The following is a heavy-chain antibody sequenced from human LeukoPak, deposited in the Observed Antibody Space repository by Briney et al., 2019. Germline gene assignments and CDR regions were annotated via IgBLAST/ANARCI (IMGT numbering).Heavy chain of an antibody. V-gene: IGHV3-11*01. D-gene: IGHD3-22*01. CDR2: ISSSGSTI. Sequence: GGSLRLSCAASGFTFSDYYMSWIRQAPGEGLEWVSYISSSGSTIYYADSVKGRFTISRDNAKNSLYLQMSSLRSEDTAVYYCATLGSYYYDSSGYQMPNSYWGQGTLVTVSS. CDR1: GFTFSDYY. CDR3: ATLGSYYYDSSGYQMPNSY. J-gene: IGHJ4*02.